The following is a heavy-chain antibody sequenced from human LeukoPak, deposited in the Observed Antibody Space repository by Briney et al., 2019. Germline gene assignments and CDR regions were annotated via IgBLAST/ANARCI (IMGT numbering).Heavy chain of an antibody. CDR1: GYTFTGYY. CDR2: INPNSGGT. V-gene: IGHV1-2*02. D-gene: IGHD1-26*01. J-gene: IGHJ4*02. CDR3: ARDFMVGATSAYYFDY. Sequence: VASVKVSCKASGYTFTGYYMHWVRQAPGQGLEWMGWINPNSGGTNYAQKFQGRVTMTRDTSISTAYMELSRLRSDDTAVYYCARDFMVGATSAYYFDYWDQGTLVTVSS.